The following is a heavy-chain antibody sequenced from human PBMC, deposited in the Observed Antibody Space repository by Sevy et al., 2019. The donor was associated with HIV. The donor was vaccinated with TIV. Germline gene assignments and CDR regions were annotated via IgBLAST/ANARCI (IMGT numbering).Heavy chain of an antibody. Sequence: GGSLRLSCAASGFTFSSYSMNWVRQAPGKGLEWVSYISSSSSTIYYADSVKGRFTISRDNAKNSLYLQMNSLRDEDKAVYYCARAMDVFLYRGGGSRGAFDIWGQGTMVTVSS. D-gene: IGHD3-10*01. CDR1: GFTFSSYS. V-gene: IGHV3-48*02. CDR2: ISSSSSTI. J-gene: IGHJ3*02. CDR3: ARAMDVFLYRGGGSRGAFDI.